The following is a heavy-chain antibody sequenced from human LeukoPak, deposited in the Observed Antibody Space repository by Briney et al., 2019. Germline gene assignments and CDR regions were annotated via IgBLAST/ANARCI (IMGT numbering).Heavy chain of an antibody. J-gene: IGHJ4*02. CDR2: IYTSRST. Sequence: SETLSLTCTVSGGSISSYYWSWIRQPPRRRLEWIGRIYTSRSTNYNPSLKSRVTMSVDTSKNQFSLKLSSVTAADTAVYYCASLTYSYADYWGQGTLVTVSS. V-gene: IGHV4-4*07. CDR3: ASLTYSYADY. CDR1: GGSISSYY. D-gene: IGHD5-18*01.